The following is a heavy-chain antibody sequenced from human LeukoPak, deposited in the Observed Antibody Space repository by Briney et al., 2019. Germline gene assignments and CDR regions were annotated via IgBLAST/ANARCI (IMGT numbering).Heavy chain of an antibody. J-gene: IGHJ6*04. Sequence: SETLSLTRAVYGGSFSGYYWSWIRQPPGKGLEWIGEINHSGSTNYNPSLKSRVTISVDTSKNQFSLKLSSVTAADTAVYYCARGYRSSTSCYYGMDVWGKGTTVTVSS. V-gene: IGHV4-34*01. CDR3: ARGYRSSTSCYYGMDV. CDR2: INHSGST. CDR1: GGSFSGYY. D-gene: IGHD2-2*01.